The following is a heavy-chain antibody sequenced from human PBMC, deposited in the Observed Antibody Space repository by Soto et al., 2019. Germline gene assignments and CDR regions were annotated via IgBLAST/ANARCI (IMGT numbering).Heavy chain of an antibody. J-gene: IGHJ4*02. Sequence: ASVKVSCKVSGYTLTELSMHWVRQAPGKGLEWMGGFDPEDGETIYAQKFQGRVTMTEDTSTDTAYMELSSLRSEDTAVYYCATGKVGATTPTSFDYWGQGTLVTVSS. D-gene: IGHD1-26*01. CDR1: GYTLTELS. CDR2: FDPEDGET. V-gene: IGHV1-24*01. CDR3: ATGKVGATTPTSFDY.